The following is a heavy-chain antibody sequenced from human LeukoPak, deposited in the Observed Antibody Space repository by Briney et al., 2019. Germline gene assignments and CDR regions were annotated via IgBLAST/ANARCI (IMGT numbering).Heavy chain of an antibody. Sequence: ASVKVSCKASGGTFSSYAISWVRQAPGQGLEWMGGIIPIFGTANYAQKFQGRVTITTDESTSTAYMELSSLRSEDTAVYYCARDRYFDWLLPNYFDYWGQGTLVTVSS. CDR1: GGTFSSYA. CDR3: ARDRYFDWLLPNYFDY. V-gene: IGHV1-69*05. J-gene: IGHJ4*02. D-gene: IGHD3-9*01. CDR2: IIPIFGTA.